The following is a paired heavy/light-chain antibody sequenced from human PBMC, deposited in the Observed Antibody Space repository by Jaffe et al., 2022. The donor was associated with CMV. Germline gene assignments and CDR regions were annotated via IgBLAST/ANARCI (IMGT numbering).Heavy chain of an antibody. D-gene: IGHD4-17*01. CDR3: AKLRSDYGLYGSFDF. Sequence: QVQLVESGGGVVQPGRSLRLSCVASGFTFSNYGMHWVRQAPGKGLEWVVVISYDGSNKYYADSVKGRFTISRDNSKNTLYLQMNSLRPEDTAVYYCAKLRSDYGLYGSFDFWGQGTLVTVSS. CDR1: GFTFSNYG. J-gene: IGHJ4*02. CDR2: ISYDGSNK. V-gene: IGHV3-30*18.
Light chain of an antibody. CDR1: QDISNY. CDR2: DAS. J-gene: IGKJ4*01. V-gene: IGKV1-33*01. Sequence: DIQMTQSPSSLSASVGDRVTITCQASQDISNYLNWYQQKPGKAPNLLIYDASNLETGVPSRFSGSGSGTDFTFTISSLQPEDIATYYCQQYDYFPLTFGGGTKVEIK. CDR3: QQYDYFPLT.